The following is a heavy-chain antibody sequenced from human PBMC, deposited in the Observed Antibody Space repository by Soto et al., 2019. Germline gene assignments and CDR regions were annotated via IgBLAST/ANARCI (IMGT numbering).Heavy chain of an antibody. CDR3: AKATRGGAATLIRDY. V-gene: IGHV3-23*01. D-gene: IGHD6-13*01. Sequence: EVQLLESGGGLVQPGGSLRLSCAAAGFTFSIYAMSWVRQAPGKGLEWVSAISGSGGSTYYADSVKGRFTISRYNSKNTLYLQMNSLRADDTAVYYCAKATRGGAATLIRDYCGQGTLVTVSS. J-gene: IGHJ4*02. CDR2: ISGSGGST. CDR1: GFTFSIYA.